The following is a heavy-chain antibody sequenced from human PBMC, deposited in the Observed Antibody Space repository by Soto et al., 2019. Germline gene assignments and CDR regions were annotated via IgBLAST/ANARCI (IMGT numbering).Heavy chain of an antibody. CDR3: ARLVEADRRDYYLGMEV. V-gene: IGHV5-51*01. J-gene: IGHJ6*04. D-gene: IGHD6-6*01. CDR2: IYPGDCCT. CDR1: GYSFTSYC. Sequence: GDSLKMSCKFSGYSFTSYCIFFVRQMPGKFLEWMGNIYPGDCCTRYSPSLQVQVTISADKSISTAYLQWSSMKASDTDMYYCARLVEADRRDYYLGMEVWGKRTTVSVSS.